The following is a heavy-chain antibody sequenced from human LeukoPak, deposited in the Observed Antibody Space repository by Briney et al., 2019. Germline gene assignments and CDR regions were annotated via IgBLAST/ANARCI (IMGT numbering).Heavy chain of an antibody. Sequence: GGSLRLSCAASGFTFSSYAMSWVRQAPGKGLEWVSAISGSGGSTYYADSVKGRCTISRDNSKKTLYLQMNSLRAEDTAVYYCAKKGRWFGEYFDYWGQGTLVTVSS. CDR3: AKKGRWFGEYFDY. J-gene: IGHJ4*02. V-gene: IGHV3-23*01. D-gene: IGHD3-10*01. CDR2: ISGSGGST. CDR1: GFTFSSYA.